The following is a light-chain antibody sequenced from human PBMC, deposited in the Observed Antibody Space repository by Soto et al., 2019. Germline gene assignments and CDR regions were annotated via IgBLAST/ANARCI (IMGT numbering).Light chain of an antibody. V-gene: IGLV2-14*01. CDR1: SSDVGGYNY. J-gene: IGLJ1*01. CDR2: DVS. CDR3: SSYTSSSTYV. Sequence: QSALTQPASVSGSPGQSSTISCTGTSSDVGGYNYVSWYQQHPGKAPKLMIYDVSNRPSGVSNRFSGSKSGNTASLTISGLQAEDEADYYCSSYTSSSTYVFGTRTKVTVL.